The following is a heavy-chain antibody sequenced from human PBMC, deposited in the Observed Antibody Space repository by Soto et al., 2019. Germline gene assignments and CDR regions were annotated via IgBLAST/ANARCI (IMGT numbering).Heavy chain of an antibody. J-gene: IGHJ6*02. CDR3: ARSQGSSTSLEIYYYYSYGMDV. V-gene: IGHV1-69*01. CDR2: IIPISDTT. D-gene: IGHD2-2*01. Sequence: QVQLVQSGAEVKKPGSSVKVSCKASGGTFSSYAISWVRQAPGQGLEWMGGIIPISDTTNYAQKFQGRVTITADESTSTADTELSRMRSDDTAVYYCARSQGSSTSLEIYYYYSYGMDVWGQGTTVTVSS. CDR1: GGTFSSYA.